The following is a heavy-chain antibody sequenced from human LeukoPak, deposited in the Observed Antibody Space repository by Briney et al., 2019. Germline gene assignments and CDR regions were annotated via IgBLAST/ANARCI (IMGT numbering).Heavy chain of an antibody. CDR2: IIPIFGTA. Sequence: SVTVSCKASGGTFSSYAISWVRQAPGQGLEWMGGIIPIFGTANYAQKFQGRVTITADESTSIAYMELSSLGSEDTAVYYCARAGLRLGELSPNDYWGQGTLVTVSS. V-gene: IGHV1-69*13. CDR3: ARAGLRLGELSPNDY. CDR1: GGTFSSYA. D-gene: IGHD3-16*02. J-gene: IGHJ4*02.